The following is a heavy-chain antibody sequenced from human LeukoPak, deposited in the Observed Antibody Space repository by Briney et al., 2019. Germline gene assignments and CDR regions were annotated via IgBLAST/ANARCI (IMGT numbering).Heavy chain of an antibody. D-gene: IGHD4-17*01. CDR2: VSGSGDGT. V-gene: IGHV3-23*01. Sequence: GGSLRLSCAASGFTFTSYAMSWVRQAPGKGLEWVSSVSGSGDGTYYAHSVKGRFTISRDNSKKTLDLHMDSLRAEDTAVYYCAKEQLGGNYGDYAVDYWGQGTMVTVSS. CDR1: GFTFTSYA. CDR3: AKEQLGGNYGDYAVDY. J-gene: IGHJ4*02.